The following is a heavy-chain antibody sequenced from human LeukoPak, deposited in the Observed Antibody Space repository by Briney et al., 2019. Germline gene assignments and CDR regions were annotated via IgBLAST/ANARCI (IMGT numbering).Heavy chain of an antibody. V-gene: IGHV1-2*02. CDR1: GYTFTGYY. D-gene: IGHD3-10*01. CDR3: ARGVRYYGSGSYYTDY. CDR2: INPNSGGT. J-gene: IGHJ4*02. Sequence: ASVKVSCKACGYTFTGYYMHWVRQGPGQGLEWMGWINPNSGGTNYAQKFQGRVTMTRDTSISTAYMELSRLRSDDTAVYYCARGVRYYGSGSYYTDYWGQGTLVTVSS.